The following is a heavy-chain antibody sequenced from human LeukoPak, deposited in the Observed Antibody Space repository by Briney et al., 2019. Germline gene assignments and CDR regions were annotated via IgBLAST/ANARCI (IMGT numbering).Heavy chain of an antibody. CDR3: ARDQSSSWGLPFDY. J-gene: IGHJ4*02. V-gene: IGHV4-4*07. CDR1: GGSISSYY. Sequence: PSETLSLTCTVSGGSISSYYWSWIRQPAGKGLEWIGRIYTSGSTNYNPSLKSRVTMSVDTSKNQFSLKLSSVTAADTAVYYCARDQSSSWGLPFDYWGQGTLVTVSS. CDR2: IYTSGST. D-gene: IGHD6-13*01.